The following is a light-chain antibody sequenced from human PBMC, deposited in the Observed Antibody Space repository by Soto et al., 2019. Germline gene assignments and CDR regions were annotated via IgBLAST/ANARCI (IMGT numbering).Light chain of an antibody. V-gene: IGLV1-40*01. CDR2: GNS. Sequence: QSVLTQPPSVSGAPGQRVTISCTGSSSNIGAGYDVHWYQQLPGTAPKLLIHGNSNRPSGVPDRFSGSQSGTSASLAITGLQAEDEADYSCQSYDSSLSGSVFGGGTKLTVL. J-gene: IGLJ3*02. CDR3: QSYDSSLSGSV. CDR1: SSNIGAGYD.